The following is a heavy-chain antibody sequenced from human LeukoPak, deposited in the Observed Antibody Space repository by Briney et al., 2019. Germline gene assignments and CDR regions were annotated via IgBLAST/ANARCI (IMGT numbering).Heavy chain of an antibody. D-gene: IGHD4-11*01. CDR1: GYTFTSYD. Sequence: ASVKVSCKASGYTFTSYDINWVRQATGQGLEWMGWTNPNSGNTGYAQKFQGRVTMTRNTSISTAYMELSSLRSEDTAVYYCATRETDYSNFFSPWGQGTLITVSS. CDR3: ATRETDYSNFFSP. J-gene: IGHJ5*02. CDR2: TNPNSGNT. V-gene: IGHV1-8*01.